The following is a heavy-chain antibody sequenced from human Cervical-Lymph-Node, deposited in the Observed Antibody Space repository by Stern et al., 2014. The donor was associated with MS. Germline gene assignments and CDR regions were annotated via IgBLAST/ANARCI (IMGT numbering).Heavy chain of an antibody. CDR1: GLTFSRFP. CDR3: ARGRGDRDYFDL. Sequence: QVQLVQSGGGVVQPGRSLRLSCAASGLTFSRFPMHWVRQAPGKGLEWVALLSHDGVTRYYADSVKGRFIISRDKSKNTHFLQMNALRLEDTAIYYCARGRGDRDYFDLWGQGAMVSVSS. V-gene: IGHV3-30*03. D-gene: IGHD2-21*01. CDR2: LSHDGVTR. J-gene: IGHJ4*02.